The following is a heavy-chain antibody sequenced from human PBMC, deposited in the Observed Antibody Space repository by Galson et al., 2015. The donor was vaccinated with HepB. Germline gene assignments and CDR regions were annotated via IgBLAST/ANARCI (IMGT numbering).Heavy chain of an antibody. V-gene: IGHV3-73*01. CDR2: IRSKANSYAT. D-gene: IGHD2-2*01. CDR3: TRRYCSSTSCYAGYNWFDP. CDR1: GFTFSGSA. Sequence: LSCAASGFTFSGSAMHWVRQASGKGLEWVGRIRSKANSYATAYAASVKGRFTISRDDSKNMAYLQMNSLKTEDTAVYFCTRRYCSSTSCYAGYNWFDPWGQGTLVTVSS. J-gene: IGHJ5*02.